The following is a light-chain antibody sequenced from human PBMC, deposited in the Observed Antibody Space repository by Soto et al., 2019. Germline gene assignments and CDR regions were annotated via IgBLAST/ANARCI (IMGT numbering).Light chain of an antibody. Sequence: EVVLTQSPGTLSLTPGERATLSCRASQSVSSYYLAWYQQKPGQAPRLLIYGASSRATGIPDRFSGSGSGADFTLTISRLEPEDFAVYYCQQYGSSPSITFGQGTRLEIK. CDR1: QSVSSYY. CDR2: GAS. CDR3: QQYGSSPSIT. J-gene: IGKJ5*01. V-gene: IGKV3-20*01.